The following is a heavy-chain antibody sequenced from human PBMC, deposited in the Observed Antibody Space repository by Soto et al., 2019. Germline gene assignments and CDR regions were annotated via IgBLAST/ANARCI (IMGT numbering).Heavy chain of an antibody. CDR3: ARLLVAGSPFDY. CDR1: GYPFSSYG. D-gene: IGHD1-26*01. J-gene: IGHJ4*02. Sequence: QVHLVQSAAEVKKPGASVTVSCKASGYPFSSYGITWVRQAPGQGLEWMGWTSAFYGNSTYSEKFQGRVTMTIETSTNTAYMDLRRLTSDDTAVYYCARLLVAGSPFDYCGLGTLVTVSS. CDR2: TSAFYGNS. V-gene: IGHV1-18*04.